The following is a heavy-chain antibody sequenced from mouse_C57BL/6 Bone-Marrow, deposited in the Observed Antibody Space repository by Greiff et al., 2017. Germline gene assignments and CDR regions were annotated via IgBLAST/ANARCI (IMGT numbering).Heavy chain of an antibody. CDR1: GYTFTSYG. D-gene: IGHD1-1*01. J-gene: IGHJ4*01. V-gene: IGHV1-81*01. CDR3: AREGGSYAMDY. CDR2: IYPRSGNT. Sequence: VQLQQSGAELARPGASVKLSCKASGYTFTSYGISWVKQRTGQGLEWIGEIYPRSGNTYYNEKFKGKATLTADKSSNTAYMELRSLTSEDSAVYFCAREGGSYAMDYWGQGTSVTVSS.